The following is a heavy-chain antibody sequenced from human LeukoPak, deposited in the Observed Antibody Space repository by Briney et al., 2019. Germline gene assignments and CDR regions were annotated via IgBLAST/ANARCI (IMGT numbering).Heavy chain of an antibody. D-gene: IGHD1-1*01. V-gene: IGHV3-30*09. CDR1: GFTFSNFA. CDR3: ARADTTGPEYYYYGMDV. J-gene: IGHJ6*02. Sequence: GGSLRLSCAASGFTFSNFAMNWVRQAPGKGLEWVAFISYDGSIKSYADSVKGRFAVSRDNSKNTLYLQMNSLRAEDTAVYYCARADTTGPEYYYYGMDVWGQGTTVTVSS. CDR2: ISYDGSIK.